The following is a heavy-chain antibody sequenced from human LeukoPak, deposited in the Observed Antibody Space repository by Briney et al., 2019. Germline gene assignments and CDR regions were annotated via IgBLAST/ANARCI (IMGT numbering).Heavy chain of an antibody. J-gene: IGHJ5*02. CDR3: ARVIRTYYYDSSGYYNWFDP. D-gene: IGHD3-22*01. Sequence: TSETLSLTCTVSGGSISSYYWSWIRQPAGKGLEWIGRIYTSGSANYNPSLKSRVTMSVDTSKNQFSLKLSSVTAADTAVYYCARVIRTYYYDSSGYYNWFDPWGQGTLVTVSS. CDR1: GGSISSYY. CDR2: IYTSGSA. V-gene: IGHV4-4*07.